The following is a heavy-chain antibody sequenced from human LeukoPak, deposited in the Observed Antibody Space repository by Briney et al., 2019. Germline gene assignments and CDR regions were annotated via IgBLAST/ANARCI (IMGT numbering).Heavy chain of an antibody. CDR2: INPKRGGT. CDR3: AAVTITTRRPYYYYGMDV. Sequence: GASVKVSCKASGYSFTDYYIHWVRQAPGQGLEWMGRINPKRGGTNYAQKFQGRVTLTRDTSISTAHMELSRLTSDDTAVYYCAAVTITTRRPYYYYGMDVWGQGTTVTVSS. V-gene: IGHV1-2*06. D-gene: IGHD3-3*01. J-gene: IGHJ6*02. CDR1: GYSFTDYY.